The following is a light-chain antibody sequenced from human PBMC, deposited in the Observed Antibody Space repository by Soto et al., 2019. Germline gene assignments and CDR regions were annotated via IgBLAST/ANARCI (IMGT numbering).Light chain of an antibody. CDR2: DVS. Sequence: QSALTQPASVSGSPGQSITITCTGTSSDVGGYNYVSWYQQHPGKAPKLMIYDVSNRPSGVSNRFSGSKSGNTASLTISGLQAEDEADYYCGSYRSSSRVFGTGTQLTVL. CDR3: GSYRSSSRV. CDR1: SSDVGGYNY. J-gene: IGLJ1*01. V-gene: IGLV2-14*01.